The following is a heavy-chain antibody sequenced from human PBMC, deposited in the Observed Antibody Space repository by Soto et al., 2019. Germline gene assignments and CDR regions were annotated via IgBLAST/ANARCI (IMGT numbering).Heavy chain of an antibody. J-gene: IGHJ6*02. CDR3: ARDTYSSSSTKTWVGYYYGMDV. V-gene: IGHV4-31*03. CDR1: GGSISSGGYY. Sequence: SETLSLTCTVPGGSISSGGYYWSWIRQHPGKGLEWIGYIYYSGSTYYNPSLKSRVTISVDTSKNQFSLKLSSVTAADTAVYYCARDTYSSSSTKTWVGYYYGMDVWGQGTTVTVSS. CDR2: IYYSGST. D-gene: IGHD6-13*01.